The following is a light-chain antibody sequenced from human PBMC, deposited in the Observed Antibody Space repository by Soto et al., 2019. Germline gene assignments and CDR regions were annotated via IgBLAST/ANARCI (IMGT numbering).Light chain of an antibody. CDR3: ISYTGSSTPYV. V-gene: IGLV2-14*01. Sequence: QSVLTQPASVSGSPGQSITISCNGTSRKVGGYNYVSWYQQYPGKAPKLMIHDVSNRPSGVSNRFSGSKSGNTASLTISGLQAEDEADYFCISYTGSSTPYVFGTGTKVTVL. J-gene: IGLJ1*01. CDR1: SRKVGGYNY. CDR2: DVS.